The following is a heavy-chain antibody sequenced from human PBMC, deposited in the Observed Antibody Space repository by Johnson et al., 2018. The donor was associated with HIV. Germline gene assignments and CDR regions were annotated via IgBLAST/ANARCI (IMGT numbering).Heavy chain of an antibody. J-gene: IGHJ3*02. CDR2: INWNSGSI. Sequence: EVQLVESGGGLVQRGGSLRLSCAASGFTFDDYGMSWVRQAPGKGLEWVSGINWNSGSIGYADSVKGRFTISRDNAKNSLYLQMNSLRAEDTALYYCAKDMTPSQLAAFDIWGQGTMVTVSS. V-gene: IGHV3-9*01. CDR3: AKDMTPSQLAAFDI. CDR1: GFTFDDYG. D-gene: IGHD6-13*01.